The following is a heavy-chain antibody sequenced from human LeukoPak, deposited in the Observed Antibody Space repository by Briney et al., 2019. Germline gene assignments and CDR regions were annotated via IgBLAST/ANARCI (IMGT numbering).Heavy chain of an antibody. CDR2: ISAYNGNT. CDR3: ARDIVVVPAAPGWFDP. Sequence: ASVRVSCKASGYTFTSYGISWVRQAPGQGLEWMGWISAYNGNTNYAQNLQGRVTMTTDTSTSTAYMELRSLRSDDTAVYYCARDIVVVPAAPGWFDPWGQGTLVTVSS. CDR1: GYTFTSYG. J-gene: IGHJ5*02. D-gene: IGHD2-2*01. V-gene: IGHV1-18*01.